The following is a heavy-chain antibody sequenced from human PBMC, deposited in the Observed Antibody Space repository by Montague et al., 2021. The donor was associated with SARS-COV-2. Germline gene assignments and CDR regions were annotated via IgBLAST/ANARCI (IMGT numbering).Heavy chain of an antibody. D-gene: IGHD3-10*01. J-gene: IGHJ4*02. V-gene: IGHV3-53*01. Sequence: SLRLSCAASGFTVSSNYMSWVRQAPGKGLEWVSLIYSSGRTSYADSVKGRFTMSRDNSKNTLYLQMNGLRAEDTAVYYCARDFGESRDHWGQGTLVTVSS. CDR1: GFTVSSNY. CDR2: IYSSGRT. CDR3: ARDFGESRDH.